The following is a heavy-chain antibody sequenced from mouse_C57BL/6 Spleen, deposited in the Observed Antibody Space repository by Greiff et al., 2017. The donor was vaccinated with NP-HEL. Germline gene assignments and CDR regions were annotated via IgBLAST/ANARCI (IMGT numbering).Heavy chain of an antibody. CDR2: IDPSDSYT. D-gene: IGHD2-4*01. J-gene: IGHJ3*01. Sequence: QVQLQQPGAELVMPGASVKLSCKASGYTFTSYWMHWVKQRPGQGLEWIGEIDPSDSYTNYNQKFKGKSTLTVDKSSSTAYMQLSSLTSEDSAVYYCARGWGGYDYSWFAYWGQGTLVTVSA. V-gene: IGHV1-69*01. CDR1: GYTFTSYW. CDR3: ARGWGGYDYSWFAY.